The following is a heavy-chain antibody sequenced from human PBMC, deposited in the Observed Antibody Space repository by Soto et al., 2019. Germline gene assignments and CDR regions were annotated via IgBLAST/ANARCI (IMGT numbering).Heavy chain of an antibody. CDR3: ARDGSRGYDFWSGYLDY. Sequence: GGSLRLSCAASGFTFSSYSMNWVRQAPGKGLEWVSSISSSSYIYYADSVKGRFTISRDNAKNSLYLQMNSLRAEDTAVYYCARDGSRGYDFWSGYLDYWGQGTLVTVSS. J-gene: IGHJ4*02. CDR2: ISSSSYI. D-gene: IGHD3-3*01. V-gene: IGHV3-21*01. CDR1: GFTFSSYS.